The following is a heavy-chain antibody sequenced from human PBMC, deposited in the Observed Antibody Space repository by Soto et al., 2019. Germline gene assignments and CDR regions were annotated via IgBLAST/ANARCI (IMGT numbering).Heavy chain of an antibody. D-gene: IGHD3-3*01. CDR1: GGSINSAYSY. CDR2: IYYSGTT. Sequence: SETLSLTCTVSGGSINSAYSYWSWIRQHPGKGLEWIGYIYYSGTTYYNPSLKSRLTISVDTSETQFSLKLSSVTAADTAVYYCARVKNCHTTNCHVTIFGVVPPVYMDVWGKGTTVTVSS. CDR3: ARVKNCHTTNCHVTIFGVVPPVYMDV. V-gene: IGHV4-31*03. J-gene: IGHJ6*03.